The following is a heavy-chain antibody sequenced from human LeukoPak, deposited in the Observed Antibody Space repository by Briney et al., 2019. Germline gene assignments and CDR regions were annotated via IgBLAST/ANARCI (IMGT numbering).Heavy chain of an antibody. CDR2: IIPIFGTA. J-gene: IGHJ5*02. CDR3: ARGYGDFEERFDP. D-gene: IGHD4-17*01. Sequence: AVNVSCKASGCTFSSYAISWVRQAPAQGLDWMGMIIPIFGTANYAQKFQGRVTITTDDTKSTAYMELSSLRSEDTAVYYCARGYGDFEERFDPWGQGTLVTVSS. V-gene: IGHV1-69*05. CDR1: GCTFSSYA.